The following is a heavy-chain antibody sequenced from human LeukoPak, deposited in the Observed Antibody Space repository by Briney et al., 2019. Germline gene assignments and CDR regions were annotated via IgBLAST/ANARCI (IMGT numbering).Heavy chain of an antibody. Sequence: GGSLRLSCAASGFTFSSYGMHWVRQAPGKGLEWVAVIAYDGSNKYYADSVKGRFTISRDNSKNTLYLQMNSLRAEDTAVYYCAKQGQGSPSYYMDVWGKGTTVTVSS. V-gene: IGHV3-30*18. D-gene: IGHD6-13*01. CDR3: AKQGQGSPSYYMDV. CDR2: IAYDGSNK. CDR1: GFTFSSYG. J-gene: IGHJ6*03.